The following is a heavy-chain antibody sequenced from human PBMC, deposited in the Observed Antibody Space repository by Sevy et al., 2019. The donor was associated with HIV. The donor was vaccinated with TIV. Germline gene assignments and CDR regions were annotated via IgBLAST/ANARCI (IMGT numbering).Heavy chain of an antibody. Sequence: ASLKVSCKASGGTFSSYAISWVRQAPGQGLEWMGGIIPIFGTANYAQKFQGRVTITADESTSTAYMELGSLRSEDTAVYYCAREGGYYDSSGYYYVGSNFDYWGQGTLVTVSS. D-gene: IGHD3-22*01. CDR2: IIPIFGTA. V-gene: IGHV1-69*13. J-gene: IGHJ4*02. CDR3: AREGGYYDSSGYYYVGSNFDY. CDR1: GGTFSSYA.